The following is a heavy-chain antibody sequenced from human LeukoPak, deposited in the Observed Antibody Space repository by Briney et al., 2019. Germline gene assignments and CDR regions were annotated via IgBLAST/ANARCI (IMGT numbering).Heavy chain of an antibody. CDR3: ARDRGDYGSGSYYDY. Sequence: GGSMTLSCSASAFTFSYYSMNWVRQAPGKGLEWVSSISSTSSYIYYADPVKGRSTVSRDNAKNSLYLQMNSLRAEDTAVYYCARDRGDYGSGSYYDYWGQGTLVTVSS. D-gene: IGHD3-10*01. V-gene: IGHV3-21*01. CDR2: ISSTSSYI. J-gene: IGHJ4*02. CDR1: AFTFSYYS.